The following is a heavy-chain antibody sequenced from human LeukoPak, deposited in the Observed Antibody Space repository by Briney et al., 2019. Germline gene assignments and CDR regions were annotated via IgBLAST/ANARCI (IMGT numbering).Heavy chain of an antibody. J-gene: IGHJ4*02. V-gene: IGHV4-59*01. CDR2: IYYSGST. CDR3: ARVRSRDGYLYFDY. CDR1: GGSISSYY. Sequence: KPSETLSLTCTVSGGSISSYYWSRIRQPPGKGLEWIGYIYYSGSTNYNPSLKSRVTISVDTSKNQFSLKLSSVTAADTAVYYCARVRSRDGYLYFDYWGQGTLVTVSS. D-gene: IGHD5-24*01.